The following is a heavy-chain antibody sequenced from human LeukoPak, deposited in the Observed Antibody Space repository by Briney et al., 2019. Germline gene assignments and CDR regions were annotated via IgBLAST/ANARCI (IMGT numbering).Heavy chain of an antibody. CDR2: IYTSGST. Sequence: SETLSLTCTVSGGSISSYYWSWIRQPAGKGLEWIGRIYTSGSTNYNPSLKSRVTMSVDTSKNQFSLKLSSVTAADTAVYYCARDRLMVYAGPWFYPWGQGTLVTVSS. J-gene: IGHJ5*02. V-gene: IGHV4-4*07. D-gene: IGHD2-8*01. CDR1: GGSISSYY. CDR3: ARDRLMVYAGPWFYP.